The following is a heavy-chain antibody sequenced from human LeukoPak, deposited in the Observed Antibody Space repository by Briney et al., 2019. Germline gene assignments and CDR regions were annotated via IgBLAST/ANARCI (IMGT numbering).Heavy chain of an antibody. Sequence: ASVKVSCKASGGTFSSYAISWVRQAPGQGLEWMGRIIPILGIANYAQKFQGRVTITADKSTSTAYMELSSLRSEDTAVYYCARPRYCSGGSCFLPFDYWGQGTLVTVSS. CDR3: ARPRYCSGGSCFLPFDY. J-gene: IGHJ4*02. CDR2: IIPILGIA. CDR1: GGTFSSYA. V-gene: IGHV1-69*04. D-gene: IGHD2-15*01.